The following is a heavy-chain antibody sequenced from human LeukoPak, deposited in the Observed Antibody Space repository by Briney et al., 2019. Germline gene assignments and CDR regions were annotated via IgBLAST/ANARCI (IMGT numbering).Heavy chain of an antibody. Sequence: GGSLRLSCAASGFTVSSNYMSWVRQAPGRELEWVAKIRPDGGERYYVDSVKGRFTISRDNAKNSLYLQMSSLRVEDAAVYYCVRERSGYDYWGQGTLVTVSS. CDR3: VRERSGYDY. CDR1: GFTVSSNY. V-gene: IGHV3-7*01. D-gene: IGHD6-25*01. J-gene: IGHJ4*02. CDR2: IRPDGGER.